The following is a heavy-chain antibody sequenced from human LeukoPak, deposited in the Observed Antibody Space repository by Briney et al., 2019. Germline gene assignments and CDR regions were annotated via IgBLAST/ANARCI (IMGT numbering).Heavy chain of an antibody. J-gene: IGHJ4*02. D-gene: IGHD3-22*01. CDR3: ARARYYYDSSGYTLDY. CDR2: IYYSGSP. V-gene: IGHV4-39*01. CDR1: GGSISSSSYY. Sequence: SETLSLTCTVSGGSISSSSYYWGWIRQPPGKGLEWIGSIYYSGSPYYNPSLKSRVTISVDTSKNQFSLKLSSVTAADTAVYYCARARYYYDSSGYTLDYWGQGTLVTVSS.